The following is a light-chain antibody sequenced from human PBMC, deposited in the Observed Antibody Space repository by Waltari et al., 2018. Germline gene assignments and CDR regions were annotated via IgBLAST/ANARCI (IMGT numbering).Light chain of an antibody. V-gene: IGKV3-20*01. J-gene: IGKJ1*01. Sequence: EIVLTQSPGTLSLSPGERATLSCRASQSVSSSYLAWHQQKPGQAPRLLIYGASSRAPGITDRFSGSGSGTDFTLSISRLEPEDFAVYHCQQYGNSPPTFGQGTKVEIK. CDR2: GAS. CDR1: QSVSSSY. CDR3: QQYGNSPPT.